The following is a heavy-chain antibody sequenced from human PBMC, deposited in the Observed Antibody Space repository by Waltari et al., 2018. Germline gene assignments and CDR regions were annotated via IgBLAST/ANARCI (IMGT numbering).Heavy chain of an antibody. Sequence: QVQLQESGPGLVTPSETLSLTCTVSGGSINTYYWSWIRQPPGKGLEWIGYVYYTGNTIYNPSLESRVTLSADTSKNQVSLRLRSVTAADTAVYYCARGMSSVWYGPFDYWGQGTLVTVSS. CDR1: GGSINTYY. CDR2: VYYTGNT. CDR3: ARGMSSVWYGPFDY. D-gene: IGHD6-19*01. V-gene: IGHV4-59*08. J-gene: IGHJ4*02.